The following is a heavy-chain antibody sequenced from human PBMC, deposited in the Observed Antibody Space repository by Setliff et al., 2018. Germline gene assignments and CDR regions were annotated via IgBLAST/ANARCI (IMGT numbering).Heavy chain of an antibody. CDR3: AGGYSFGYGVY. V-gene: IGHV3-23*01. CDR1: GFTFSSYA. Sequence: GGSLRLSCAASGFTFSSYAMSWVRQAPGKGLEWVSAIGGSGGSTYYADSVKGRFTISKDTAENSVFLQMNSLRGEDTALYYCAGGYSFGYGVYWGQGVLVTVSS. J-gene: IGHJ4*02. D-gene: IGHD5-18*01. CDR2: IGGSGGST.